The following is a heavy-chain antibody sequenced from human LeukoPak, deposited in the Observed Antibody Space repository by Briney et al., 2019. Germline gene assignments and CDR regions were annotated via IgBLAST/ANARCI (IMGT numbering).Heavy chain of an antibody. CDR3: ARGQQQLVRTGAFDI. CDR2: IYHSGST. CDR1: GGSISSSNW. V-gene: IGHV4-4*02. Sequence: SETLSLTCAVSGGSISSSNWWSWGRQPPGKGLEWIGEIYHSGSTNYNPSLKSRVTISVDKSKNQFSLKLSSVTAADTAVYYCARGQQQLVRTGAFDIWGQGTMVTVSS. D-gene: IGHD6-13*01. J-gene: IGHJ3*02.